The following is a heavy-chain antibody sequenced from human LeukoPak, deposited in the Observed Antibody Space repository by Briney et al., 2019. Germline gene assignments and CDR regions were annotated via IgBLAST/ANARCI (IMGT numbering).Heavy chain of an antibody. V-gene: IGHV4-34*01. Sequence: KLSETLSLTCAVYGGSFSGYYWSWIRQPPGKGLEWIGEINHSGSTNYNPSLKSRVTISVDTSKNQFSLKLSSVTAADTAVYYCARGRPLHVDTAMVSAAHPEPRKGTFDYWGQGTLVTVSS. J-gene: IGHJ4*02. CDR1: GGSFSGYY. D-gene: IGHD5-18*01. CDR2: INHSGST. CDR3: ARGRPLHVDTAMVSAAHPEPRKGTFDY.